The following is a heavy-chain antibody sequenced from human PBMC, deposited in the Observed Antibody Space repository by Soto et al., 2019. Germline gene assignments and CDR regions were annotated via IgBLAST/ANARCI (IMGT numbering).Heavy chain of an antibody. CDR3: ARDLTPGLGRSWSPFDY. V-gene: IGHV1-18*01. Sequence: QVQLVQSGAEVKKPGASVKVSCKASGYTFTSYGISWVRQAPGQGLEWLGWISAYNGNTNDAQKLQGRVTMTTDTSTSTAYMELRSLRYDDTAVYYCARDLTPGLGRSWSPFDYWGQGTLVTVSS. J-gene: IGHJ4*02. D-gene: IGHD6-13*01. CDR2: ISAYNGNT. CDR1: GYTFTSYG.